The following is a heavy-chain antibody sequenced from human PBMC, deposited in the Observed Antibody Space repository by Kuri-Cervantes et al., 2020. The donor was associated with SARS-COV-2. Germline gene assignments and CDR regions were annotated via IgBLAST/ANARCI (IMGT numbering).Heavy chain of an antibody. CDR1: GFSVTTNY. V-gene: IGHV3-53*01. Sequence: GGFLRLSCVASGFSVTTNYMTWVRQAPGKGLEWVSLIYSRGDTFYADSVKGRFTISRDYSNNILYLQMNSLKIEDTAVYYCARGVLEWSPPYYYYYMDVWGKGTTVTVSS. CDR3: ARGVLEWSPPYYYYYMDV. CDR2: IYSRGDT. D-gene: IGHD3-3*01. J-gene: IGHJ6*03.